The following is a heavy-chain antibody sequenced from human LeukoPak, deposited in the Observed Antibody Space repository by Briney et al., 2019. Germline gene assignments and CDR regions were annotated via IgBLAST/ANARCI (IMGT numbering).Heavy chain of an antibody. CDR2: INSDGSWT. D-gene: IGHD6-19*01. V-gene: IGHV3-74*01. Sequence: SGGSLRLSCAASGNYWMHWVRQVPGKGLVWVSHINSDGSWTSYADSVKGRFTISRDNAKNSLYLQMNSLRAEDTAVYYCARAELVAYSSGWYDYWGQGTLVTVSS. CDR1: GNYW. J-gene: IGHJ4*02. CDR3: ARAELVAYSSGWYDY.